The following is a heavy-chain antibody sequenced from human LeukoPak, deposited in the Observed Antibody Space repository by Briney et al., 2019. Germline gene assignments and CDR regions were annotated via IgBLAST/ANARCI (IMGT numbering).Heavy chain of an antibody. D-gene: IGHD2-2*01. CDR3: TRPPARDIVVVPAATRDYYMDV. Sequence: GGSLRLSCAASGFTFSNYVMQWVRQAPGKGLEWVSSISSSGSYIYYADSVKGRFTISRDNAKNSLYLQMNSLRAEDTAVYYCTRPPARDIVVVPAATRDYYMDVWGKGTTVTVSS. V-gene: IGHV3-21*04. CDR2: ISSSGSYI. CDR1: GFTFSNYV. J-gene: IGHJ6*03.